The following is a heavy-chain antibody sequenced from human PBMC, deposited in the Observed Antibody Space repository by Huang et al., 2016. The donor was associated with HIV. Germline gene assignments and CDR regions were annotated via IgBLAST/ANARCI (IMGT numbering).Heavy chain of an antibody. V-gene: IGHV4-34*01. CDR2: IKHRGTT. CDR3: AREIMISFGGPFDP. Sequence: QVQLHQWGAGLLKPSETLSLPCAVYGGSFSSYYWNWIRQSPGKGLEGIGQIKHRGTTTYNPSLKSRVTMSVDTSKNQFSLKLNAVTAADTAVYYCAREIMISFGGPFDPWGQGTLVTVSS. CDR1: GGSFSSYY. J-gene: IGHJ5*02. D-gene: IGHD3-16*01.